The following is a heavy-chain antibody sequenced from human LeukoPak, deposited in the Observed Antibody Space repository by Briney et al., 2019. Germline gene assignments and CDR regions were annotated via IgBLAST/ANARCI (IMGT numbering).Heavy chain of an antibody. J-gene: IGHJ5*02. Sequence: ASVKVSCKASGGTFSSYAISWVRQAPGQGLEWMGGIIPIFGTANYAQKFQGRVTVTADESTSTAYMELSSLRSEDTAVYYCARASIQTSAFNWFDPWGQGTLVTVSS. CDR3: ARASIQTSAFNWFDP. CDR1: GGTFSSYA. CDR2: IIPIFGTA. V-gene: IGHV1-69*13.